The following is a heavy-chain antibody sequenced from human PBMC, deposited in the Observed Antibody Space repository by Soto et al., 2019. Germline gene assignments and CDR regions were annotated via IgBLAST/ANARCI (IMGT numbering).Heavy chain of an antibody. CDR3: GRHAEYSDNWFDS. CDR2: IHYSGST. CDR1: GGSISTYY. D-gene: IGHD6-6*01. V-gene: IGHV4-59*08. Sequence: QVQLQESGPGLVKPSETLSLTCTVSGGSISTYYWGWIRQPPGKALEWIGYIHYSGSTKYNPSLESRVTISVAPTKNQFSLKLSSVPAADTAVYYCGRHAEYSDNWFDSWGQGTLVTVSS. J-gene: IGHJ5*01.